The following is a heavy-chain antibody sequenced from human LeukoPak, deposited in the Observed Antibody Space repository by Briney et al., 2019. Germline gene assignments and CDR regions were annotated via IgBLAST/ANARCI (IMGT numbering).Heavy chain of an antibody. CDR1: GFTFSSYS. D-gene: IGHD5-24*01. CDR3: ARDEMATSYPYYYYGMDV. J-gene: IGHJ6*02. Sequence: GGSLRLSCAASGFTFSSYSMNWVRQAPGKGLEWVSYISSSSSTIHYADSVKGRFTISRDTAKNSLYLQMNSLRAEDTAVYYCARDEMATSYPYYYYGMDVWGQGTTVTVSS. V-gene: IGHV3-48*04. CDR2: ISSSSSTI.